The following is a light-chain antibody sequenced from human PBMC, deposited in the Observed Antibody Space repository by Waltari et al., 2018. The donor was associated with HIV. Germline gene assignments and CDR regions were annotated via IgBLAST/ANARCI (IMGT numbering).Light chain of an antibody. CDR2: KAS. J-gene: IGKJ1*01. V-gene: IGKV1-5*03. Sequence: DIQMTQSPSTLSACVGHRVTITCRASQSISSWLAWYQQKPGKAPKLLIYKASSLESGVPSRFSGSGSGTEFTLTISSLQPDDFATYYCQQYNSFTWTFGQGTKVEIK. CDR1: QSISSW. CDR3: QQYNSFTWT.